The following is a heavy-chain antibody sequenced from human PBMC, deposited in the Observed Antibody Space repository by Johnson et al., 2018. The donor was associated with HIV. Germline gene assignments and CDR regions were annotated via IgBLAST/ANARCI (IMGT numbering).Heavy chain of an antibody. CDR1: GFTVSSNY. CDR2: IYSGGST. Sequence: EVQLVESGGGLVQPGGSLRLSCAASGFTVSSNYMSWVRQAPGKGLEWVSVIYSGGSTYYADSVKGRFTLSRDNSKNTLYLQMNSLGAEDTAVDYCARDPAIKVAGWDSRCYYSPDAFDIWGQGTMVTVSS. CDR3: ARDPAIKVAGWDSRCYYSPDAFDI. J-gene: IGHJ3*02. V-gene: IGHV3-66*02. D-gene: IGHD3-22*01.